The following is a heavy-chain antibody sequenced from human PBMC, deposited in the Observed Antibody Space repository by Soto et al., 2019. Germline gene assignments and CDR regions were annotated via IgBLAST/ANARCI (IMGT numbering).Heavy chain of an antibody. D-gene: IGHD5-12*01. CDR1: GGTFSSYA. Sequence: QVQLVQSGAEVRQPAASVKVSCKTSGGTFSSYAISWVRQAPGQGLELMGGIVPIVDTSTYAKKFQGRVTITADKSPSTVCMEISSRRFDGTDVYYYVRVVAIHGYTHNRGQGTLVT. CDR2: IVPIVDTS. CDR3: VRVVAIHGYTHN. J-gene: IGHJ4*02. V-gene: IGHV1-69*14.